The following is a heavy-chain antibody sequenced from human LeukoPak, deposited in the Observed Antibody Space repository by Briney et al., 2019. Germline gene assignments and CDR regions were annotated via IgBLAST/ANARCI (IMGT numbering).Heavy chain of an antibody. J-gene: IGHJ4*02. Sequence: ASVKVSCMASLYTFTRYFMHWVRQAPGQGLDWMGVINSSGGGTSYAQKFQGRVTMTRDTSTSTVYMELSSLRSEDTAVYYCARASYYYDFSFWGQGTLVTVSS. CDR3: ARASYYYDFSF. V-gene: IGHV1-46*01. CDR1: LYTFTRYF. D-gene: IGHD3-22*01. CDR2: INSSGGGT.